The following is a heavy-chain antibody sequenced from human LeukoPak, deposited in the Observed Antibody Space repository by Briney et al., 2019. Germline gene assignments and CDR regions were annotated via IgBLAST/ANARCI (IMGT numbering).Heavy chain of an antibody. CDR2: ISPSGST. Sequence: PSETLSLTCDVYDGSSSGYYWTWIRQSPEKGLEWIGEISPSGSTNYNPSLRSRVTISADTAKNQFSLKLNSVTAADTAVYYCARPAYCTSTTCVPIDHWGQGILVTVSS. D-gene: IGHD2-2*01. CDR1: DGSSSGYY. J-gene: IGHJ4*02. V-gene: IGHV4-34*01. CDR3: ARPAYCTSTTCVPIDH.